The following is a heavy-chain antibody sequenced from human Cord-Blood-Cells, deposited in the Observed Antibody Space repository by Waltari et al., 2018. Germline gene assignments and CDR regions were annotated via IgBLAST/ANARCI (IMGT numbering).Heavy chain of an antibody. J-gene: IGHJ5*02. CDR3: ATGGDCSSTSCFADNWFDP. D-gene: IGHD2-2*01. CDR2: IIPIFGTA. CDR1: GGTFSSYA. V-gene: IGHV1-69*06. Sequence: QVQLVQSGAEVKKPGSSVKVSCKASGGTFSSYAISWVRQAPAPGFEWMGGIIPIFGTANYAQKFQGRVTITADKSTSTAYMELSSLRSEDTAVYYCATGGDCSSTSCFADNWFDPWGQGTLVTVSS.